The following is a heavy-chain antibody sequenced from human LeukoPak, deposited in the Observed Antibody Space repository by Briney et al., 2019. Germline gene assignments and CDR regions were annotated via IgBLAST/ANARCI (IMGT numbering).Heavy chain of an antibody. CDR2: ISIGSSSI. Sequence: GGSLRLSCAGSGFTFSNYNMNWVRQTPGKGLEWVSSISIGSSSIYYADSVKGRFTISRDNAKNSLYLQMINLRAEDTAVYYCARGCYDYVWGSYRSCFMDVWGKGTTVTISS. V-gene: IGHV3-21*01. CDR3: ARGCYDYVWGSYRSCFMDV. D-gene: IGHD3-16*02. J-gene: IGHJ6*03. CDR1: GFTFSNYN.